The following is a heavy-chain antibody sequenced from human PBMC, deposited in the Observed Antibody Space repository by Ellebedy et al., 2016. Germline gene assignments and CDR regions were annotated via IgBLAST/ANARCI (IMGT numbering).Heavy chain of an antibody. V-gene: IGHV4-59*13. J-gene: IGHJ3*01. CDR1: GGSISSYY. Sequence: SETLSLXCSVSGGSISSYYWNWIRQSPGKGLEWLGYMHYSGKSNYNPSLKSRAVISVDTSKNQISLKLTSVSAADTGVYYCARVDLGGLVTPLWGQGTKVTVSS. CDR2: MHYSGKS. CDR3: ARVDLGGLVTPL. D-gene: IGHD3-10*01.